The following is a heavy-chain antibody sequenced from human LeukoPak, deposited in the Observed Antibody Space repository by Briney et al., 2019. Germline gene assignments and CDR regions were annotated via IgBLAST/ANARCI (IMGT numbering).Heavy chain of an antibody. Sequence: PGGSLRPSCTASGFTFSSYGMHWVRQAPGKGLEWVAIIQYDGNNKHYVDSVQGRFTISRDNSKNTLYLQMNSLRPEDTAVYYCASAIFKGYYDFWSGYGGAFDIWGQGTMVTVSS. CDR3: ASAIFKGYYDFWSGYGGAFDI. V-gene: IGHV3-30*02. CDR2: IQYDGNNK. J-gene: IGHJ3*02. D-gene: IGHD3-3*01. CDR1: GFTFSSYG.